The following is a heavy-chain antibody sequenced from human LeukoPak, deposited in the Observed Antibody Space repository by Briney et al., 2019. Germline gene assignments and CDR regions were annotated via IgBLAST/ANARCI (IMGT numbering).Heavy chain of an antibody. CDR3: VSFYETY. Sequence: GGSLRLSCAASGNYWMHWVRQAPGKGLVWVSHINSDGSWTSYADSVKGRFTISKDNAKNTVYLQMNNLRAEDTAVYYCVSFYETYWGRGTLVTISS. J-gene: IGHJ4*02. D-gene: IGHD2-2*01. CDR1: GNYW. CDR2: INSDGSWT. V-gene: IGHV3-74*01.